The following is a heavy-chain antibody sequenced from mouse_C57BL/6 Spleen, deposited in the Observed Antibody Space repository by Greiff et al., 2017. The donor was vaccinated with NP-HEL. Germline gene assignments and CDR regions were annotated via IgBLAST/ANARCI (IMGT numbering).Heavy chain of an antibody. D-gene: IGHD2-4*01. Sequence: EVQLVESGGGLVKPGGSLKLSCAASGFTFSDYGMHWVRQAPEKGLEWVAYISSGSSTIYYADTVKGRFTISRDNAKNTLFLQMTSLRSEDTAMYYCAREGVYDYDVYYFDYWGQGTTLTVSS. CDR3: AREGVYDYDVYYFDY. CDR1: GFTFSDYG. J-gene: IGHJ2*01. CDR2: ISSGSSTI. V-gene: IGHV5-17*01.